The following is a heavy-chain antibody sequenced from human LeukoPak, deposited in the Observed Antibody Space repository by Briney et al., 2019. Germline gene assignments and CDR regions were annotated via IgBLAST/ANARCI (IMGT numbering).Heavy chain of an antibody. CDR2: ISAYNGNT. V-gene: IGHV1-18*01. CDR1: GYTFTSYG. CDR3: ARGLSSSSHYYYYYYMDV. J-gene: IGHJ6*03. Sequence: ASVKVSCKASGYTFTSYGISWVRQAPGQGLEWMGWISAYNGNTNYAQKLQGRVTMTTDTSTSTAYMELRSLRSDETAVYYCARGLSSSSHYYYYYYMDVWGKGTTVTVSS. D-gene: IGHD6-6*01.